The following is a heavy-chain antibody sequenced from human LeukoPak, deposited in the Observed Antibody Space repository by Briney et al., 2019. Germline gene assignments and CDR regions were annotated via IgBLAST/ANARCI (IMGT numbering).Heavy chain of an antibody. CDR3: ARGFTYYDFWSGLDY. Sequence: GGSLRLSCAASGFTFSSYWMHWVRQAPGKGLMWVSRIKSDGSETSYADSVKGRFTISRDNSKNTLYLQMNSLRAEDTAVYYCARGFTYYDFWSGLDYWGQGTLVTVSS. D-gene: IGHD3-3*01. CDR1: GFTFSSYW. J-gene: IGHJ4*02. V-gene: IGHV3-74*01. CDR2: IKSDGSET.